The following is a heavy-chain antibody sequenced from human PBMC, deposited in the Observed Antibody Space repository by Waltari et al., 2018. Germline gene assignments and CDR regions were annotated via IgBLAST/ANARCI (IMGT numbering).Heavy chain of an antibody. CDR1: GYSISSGYY. CDR2: IYHSGST. D-gene: IGHD3-16*01. V-gene: IGHV4-38-2*01. Sequence: QVQLQESGPGLVKPSETLSLTCAVSGYSISSGYYWGWIRQPPGKGLEWIGSIYHSGSTYYNPSLKSRVTISVDTSKNQFSLKLSSVTAADTAVYYCARVQENSYDPVRAYYYYMDVWGKGTTVTVSS. J-gene: IGHJ6*03. CDR3: ARVQENSYDPVRAYYYYMDV.